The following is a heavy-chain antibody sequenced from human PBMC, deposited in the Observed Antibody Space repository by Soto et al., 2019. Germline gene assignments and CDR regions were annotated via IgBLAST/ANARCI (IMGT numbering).Heavy chain of an antibody. CDR1: DGTIISYG. V-gene: IGHV4-59*01. CDR3: ARIVGGATTWFDP. J-gene: IGHJ5*02. D-gene: IGHD1-26*01. Sequence: PSVTMCVTWTVADGTIISYGGSWISKPTGKGLEWIGYIYYSGSTNYNPSLKSRVTISVDMSKNQFSLKLSSVTAADTAVYYCARIVGGATTWFDPWGQGTLVTVSS. CDR2: IYYSGST.